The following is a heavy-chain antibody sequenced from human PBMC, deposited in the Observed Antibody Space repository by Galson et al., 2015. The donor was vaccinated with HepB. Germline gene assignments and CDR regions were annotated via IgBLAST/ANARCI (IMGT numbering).Heavy chain of an antibody. CDR3: ARVRWVGIDAAAGKYYFDY. CDR1: GGTFSSYT. J-gene: IGHJ4*02. D-gene: IGHD6-13*01. Sequence: SVKVSCKASGGTFSSYTISWVRQAPGQGLEWMGRIIPILGIANYAQKFQGRVTITADKSTSTAYMELSSLRSEDTAVYYCARVRWVGIDAAAGKYYFDYWGQGTLVTVSS. CDR2: IIPILGIA. V-gene: IGHV1-69*02.